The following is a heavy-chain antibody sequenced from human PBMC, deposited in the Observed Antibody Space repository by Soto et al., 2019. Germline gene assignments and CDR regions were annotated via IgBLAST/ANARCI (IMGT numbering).Heavy chain of an antibody. Sequence: PSETLSLTCTVSGGSFSSGSYFWSWIRQHPGKGLEWIGYIYYSGSTYYNPSLKSRVTMSADTSKNQFSLKLSSVTAEDTAVYYCAKDQGSSWYEIDYWGQGTLVTVSS. V-gene: IGHV4-31*03. D-gene: IGHD6-13*01. CDR1: GGSFSSGSYF. CDR2: IYYSGST. CDR3: AKDQGSSWYEIDY. J-gene: IGHJ4*02.